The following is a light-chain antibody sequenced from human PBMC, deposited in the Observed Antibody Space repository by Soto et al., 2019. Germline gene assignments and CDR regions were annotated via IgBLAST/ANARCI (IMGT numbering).Light chain of an antibody. J-gene: IGKJ4*01. CDR3: QQFNTYPALT. V-gene: IGKV1-13*02. CDR2: DVS. CDR1: QGISSA. Sequence: AIQLTQSPSSLSASVGDRVTITCRASQGISSALAWYQQKPGKSPNLLIYDVSSLESGVPSRFSGRGSGTDFTLTISSLQPEDFATYYCQQFNTYPALTFGGGTKVDIK.